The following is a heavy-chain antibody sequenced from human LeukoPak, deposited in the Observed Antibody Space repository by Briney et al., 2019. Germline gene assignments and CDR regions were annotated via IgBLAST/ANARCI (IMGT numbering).Heavy chain of an antibody. CDR3: ARDLPKTGYVGASDF. Sequence: ASVTVSCKASGYTFTDYYILWVRQAPGQGPEWMGWISPNSGGTNYAQNFKGRVTMTRDTSISTAYMELNSLTSDDTAVYYCARDLPKTGYVGASDFWGQGTMVTVSS. V-gene: IGHV1-2*02. CDR1: GYTFTDYY. CDR2: ISPNSGGT. D-gene: IGHD5-12*01. J-gene: IGHJ3*01.